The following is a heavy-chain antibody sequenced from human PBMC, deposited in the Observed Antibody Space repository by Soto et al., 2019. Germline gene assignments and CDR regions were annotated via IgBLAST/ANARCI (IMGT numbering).Heavy chain of an antibody. D-gene: IGHD4-17*01. Sequence: PSETLSLTCTVSGGSISSSSYYWGWIRQPPGKGLEWIGSIYYSGSTYYNPSLKSRVTISVDTSKNQFSLKLSSVTAADTAVYYCASLGMTTYFDYWGQGTLVTVSS. J-gene: IGHJ4*02. CDR3: ASLGMTTYFDY. CDR1: GGSISSSSYY. V-gene: IGHV4-39*01. CDR2: IYYSGST.